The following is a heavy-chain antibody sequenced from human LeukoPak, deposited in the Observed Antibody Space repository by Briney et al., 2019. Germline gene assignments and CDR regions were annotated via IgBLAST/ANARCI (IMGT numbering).Heavy chain of an antibody. CDR2: TYRRSKWYN. CDR3: ARSGSYNFDY. J-gene: IGHJ4*02. Sequence: SQTLSLTCAISGDXVSSNSAAWNWIRQSPSRGLEWLGRTYRRSKWYNDYALSVKSRISVNPDTPKNQFSLQLNSVTPEDTAVYYCARSGSYNFDYWGQGTLVTVSS. V-gene: IGHV6-1*01. CDR1: GDXVSSNSAA. D-gene: IGHD1-26*01.